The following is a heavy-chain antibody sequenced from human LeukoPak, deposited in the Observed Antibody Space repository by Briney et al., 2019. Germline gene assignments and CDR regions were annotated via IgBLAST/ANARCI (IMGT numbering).Heavy chain of an antibody. D-gene: IGHD3-3*01. CDR2: LNPKNGST. J-gene: IGHJ6*02. CDR3: ARGRITVFGVITYYYYYYGMDV. Sequence: ASVKVSCKASGYTFTSYDINWVRQATGQGLEWMGWLNPKNGSTGYAQKFQGRVIMTRNTSISTAYMELSSPTSEDTAVYYCARGRITVFGVITYYYYYYGMDVWGQGTTVTVSS. V-gene: IGHV1-8*01. CDR1: GYTFTSYD.